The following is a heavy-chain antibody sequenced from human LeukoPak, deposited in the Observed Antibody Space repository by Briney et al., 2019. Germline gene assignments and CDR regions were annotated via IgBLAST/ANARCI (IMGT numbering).Heavy chain of an antibody. CDR1: GFTFSSYG. D-gene: IGHD3-22*01. CDR3: ARVSLSYYDSSGYFDY. V-gene: IGHV3-33*01. Sequence: GGSLRLSCAASGFTFSSYGMHWVRQAPGKGLEWVAVIWYDGSNKYYADSVKGRFTISRDNSKNTLYLQMNSLRAEDTAVYYRARVSLSYYDSSGYFDYWGQGTLVTVSS. CDR2: IWYDGSNK. J-gene: IGHJ4*02.